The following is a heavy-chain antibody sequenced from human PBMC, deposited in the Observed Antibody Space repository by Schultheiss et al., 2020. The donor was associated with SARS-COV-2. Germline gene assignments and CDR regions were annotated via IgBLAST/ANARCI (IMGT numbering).Heavy chain of an antibody. V-gene: IGHV3-11*04. Sequence: GESLKISCAASGFTVSSNYMSWVRQAPGKGLEWLSYTSRSGAPINYADSVKGRFTISRDNAKNSLYLQMNSLRAEDTAVYYCARDRSGVVVVIKGGDDALDIWGQGTMVTVSS. D-gene: IGHD3-22*01. J-gene: IGHJ3*02. CDR3: ARDRSGVVVVIKGGDDALDI. CDR1: GFTVSSNY. CDR2: TSRSGAPI.